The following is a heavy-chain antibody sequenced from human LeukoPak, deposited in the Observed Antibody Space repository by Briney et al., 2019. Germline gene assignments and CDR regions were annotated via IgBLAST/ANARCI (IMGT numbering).Heavy chain of an antibody. V-gene: IGHV3-33*06. D-gene: IGHD2-15*01. CDR2: IRYDGSNK. J-gene: IGHJ4*02. CDR1: GFTFSGYG. Sequence: GRSLRLSCAASGFTFSGYGMHWVRQAPGKGLEWVAVIRYDGSNKYYADSVKGRFTISRDNSKNTLYLQMNSLRGEDTAVYYCAKGLDWYCSGGSCYNIDYWGQGTLVTVSS. CDR3: AKGLDWYCSGGSCYNIDY.